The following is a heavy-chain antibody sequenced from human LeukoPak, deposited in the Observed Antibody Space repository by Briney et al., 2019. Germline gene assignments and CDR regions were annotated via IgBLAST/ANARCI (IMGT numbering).Heavy chain of an antibody. V-gene: IGHV4-59*01. J-gene: IGHJ4*02. CDR2: IYYSGRT. CDR3: ARVINPSVCSGGTCPFDY. CDR1: GGSISSYY. Sequence: SETLSLTCTVSGGSISSYYWSWIRQPPGKGLEWIGYIYYSGRTNYNPSLKSRVTISVDTSKNQFSLKLSSVTAADTAVYYCARVINPSVCSGGTCPFDYWGQGTLVTVSS. D-gene: IGHD2-15*01.